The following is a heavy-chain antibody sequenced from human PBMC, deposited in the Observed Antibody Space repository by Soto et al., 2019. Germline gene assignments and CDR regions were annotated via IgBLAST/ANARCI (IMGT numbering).Heavy chain of an antibody. D-gene: IGHD6-19*01. CDR1: GFTFSTCS. CDR3: AKDSSGWKNWFDP. Sequence: WGSLRLSCAASGFTFSTCSMNWVRQAPGKGLEWVSVISGRGGSTYYADSVKGRFTISRDNSKNTLYLQMNSLRAEDMAVYYCAKDSSGWKNWFDPWGQGTLVTVSS. J-gene: IGHJ5*02. CDR2: ISGRGGST. V-gene: IGHV3-23*01.